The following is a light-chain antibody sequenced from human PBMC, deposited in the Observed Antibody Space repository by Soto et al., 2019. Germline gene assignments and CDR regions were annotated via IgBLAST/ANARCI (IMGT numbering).Light chain of an antibody. J-gene: IGKJ1*01. Sequence: DIQMTQSPSSLSASVGDRVTITCRASQSISIYLNWYQQKPGKAPKLLIYAASSLQSGVPSRFSADGSGTDFTLTISSLQSEDFAVYYCQQYNNWPPWTFGQGTKVDI. CDR3: QQYNNWPPWT. CDR1: QSISIY. V-gene: IGKV1-39*01. CDR2: AAS.